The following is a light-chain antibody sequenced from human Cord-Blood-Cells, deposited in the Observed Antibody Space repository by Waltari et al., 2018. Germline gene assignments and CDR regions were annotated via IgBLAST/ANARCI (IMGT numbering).Light chain of an antibody. CDR2: KAS. J-gene: IGKJ1*01. CDR1: QGISSW. V-gene: IGKV1-5*03. Sequence: DIQMTQSPSTMSASVGDRVTITCRASQGISSWLAWYQQKPVKATKLLIYKASSFESGVPSRFSGSGSGTEFTLTISSLLPDDFATYYCHSTFGQATKVEIK. CDR3: HST.